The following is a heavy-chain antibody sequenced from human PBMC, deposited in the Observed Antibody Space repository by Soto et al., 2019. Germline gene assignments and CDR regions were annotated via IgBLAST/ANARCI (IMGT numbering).Heavy chain of an antibody. D-gene: IGHD2-2*01. CDR1: GFTFSSYW. Sequence: EVQLVESGGGLVQPGGSLRLSCAASGFTFSSYWMSWVRQAPGKGLEWVANIKQDGSEKYYVDSVKGRFTISRDNAKNSLYLQMNSLRAEDTAVYYCTREYGSCSSTSCFYYYNGMDVWGQGTTVTVSS. CDR2: IKQDGSEK. CDR3: TREYGSCSSTSCFYYYNGMDV. J-gene: IGHJ6*02. V-gene: IGHV3-7*03.